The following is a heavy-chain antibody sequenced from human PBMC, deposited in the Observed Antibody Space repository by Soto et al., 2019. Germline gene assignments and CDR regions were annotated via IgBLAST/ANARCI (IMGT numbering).Heavy chain of an antibody. CDR1: GGSINTFY. Sequence: PSETLSLTCTVSGGSINTFYWSWVRQPAGKGLEWIGRIFSSGSTSFNPSLESRVAMSVDTSKNHFSLNLSSVTSADMAVYYSATEGSYCSYNFPHGIQLWSFDFWGQGALVTVSS. D-gene: IGHD5-18*01. J-gene: IGHJ4*02. CDR2: IFSSGST. V-gene: IGHV4-4*07. CDR3: ATEGSYCSYNFPHGIQLWSFDF.